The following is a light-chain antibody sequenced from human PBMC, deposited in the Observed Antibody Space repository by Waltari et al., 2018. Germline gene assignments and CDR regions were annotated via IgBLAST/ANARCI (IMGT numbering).Light chain of an antibody. J-gene: IGLJ3*02. V-gene: IGLV8-61*01. CDR1: SGSVSTTYY. CDR3: VLSMGSGIWV. Sequence: QTVVTQEPSLSVSPGGTVTLTCGLSSGSVSTTYYPSSYQPAPGQAPRTLIFDTNARSSGVPYRFSGSIPDNKAALTISGAQADDESDYYCVLSMGSGIWVFGGGTKLTVL. CDR2: DTN.